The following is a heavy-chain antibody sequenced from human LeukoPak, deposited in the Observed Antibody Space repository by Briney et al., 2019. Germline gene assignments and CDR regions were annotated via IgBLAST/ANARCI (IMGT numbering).Heavy chain of an antibody. Sequence: SVKVSCKASGGTFSSYAISWVRQAPGQGLEWMGGIIPIFGTANYAQKFQGRVTITADESTSTAYMELSSLRSEDTAVYYCARPDTDYYDSSGYYTSFDYWGQGTLVTVSS. CDR1: GGTFSSYA. D-gene: IGHD3-22*01. CDR3: ARPDTDYYDSSGYYTSFDY. J-gene: IGHJ4*02. V-gene: IGHV1-69*13. CDR2: IIPIFGTA.